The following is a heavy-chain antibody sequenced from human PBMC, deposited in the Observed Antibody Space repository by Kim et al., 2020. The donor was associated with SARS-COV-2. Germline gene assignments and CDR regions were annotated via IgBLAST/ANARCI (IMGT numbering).Heavy chain of an antibody. J-gene: IGHJ6*02. CDR1: GFTFSSYA. Sequence: GGSLRLSCAASGFTFSSYAMHWVRQAPGKGLEWVAVISYDGSNKYYADSVKGRFTISRDNSKNTLYLQMNSLRAEDTAAYYCARAYSGSYYYGMDVWGQGTTVTVSS. CDR2: ISYDGSNK. D-gene: IGHD3-10*01. CDR3: ARAYSGSYYYGMDV. V-gene: IGHV3-30-3*01.